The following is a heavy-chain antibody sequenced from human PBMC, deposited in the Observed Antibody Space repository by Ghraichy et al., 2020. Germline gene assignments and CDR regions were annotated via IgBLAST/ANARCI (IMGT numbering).Heavy chain of an antibody. D-gene: IGHD3-22*01. CDR1: GYTFTGYY. CDR2: INPNSGGT. V-gene: IGHV1-2*02. CDR3: ARGPSSGYFRSGAFDI. Sequence: ASVKVSCKASGYTFTGYYMHWVRQAPGQGLEWMGWINPNSGGTNYAQKFQGRVTMTRDTSISTAYMELSRLRSDDTAVYYCARGPSSGYFRSGAFDIWGQGTMVTVSA. J-gene: IGHJ3*02.